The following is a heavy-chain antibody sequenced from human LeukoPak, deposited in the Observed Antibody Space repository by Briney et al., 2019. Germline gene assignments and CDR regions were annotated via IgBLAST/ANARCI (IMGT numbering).Heavy chain of an antibody. CDR3: ARTSPATPFPDY. D-gene: IGHD2-15*01. CDR1: GFTFTSSA. V-gene: IGHV1-2*02. J-gene: IGHJ4*02. Sequence: ASVKVSCKASGFTFTSSAMQWVRQARGQRLEWMGWINPNSGGTNYAQKFQGRVTMTRDTSISTAYMELSRLRSDDTAVYYCARTSPATPFPDYWGQGTLVTVSS. CDR2: INPNSGGT.